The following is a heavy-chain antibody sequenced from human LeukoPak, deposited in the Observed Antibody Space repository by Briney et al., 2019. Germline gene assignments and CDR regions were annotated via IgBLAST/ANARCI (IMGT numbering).Heavy chain of an antibody. CDR1: GFTFSIYT. CDR2: ITSSSSSI. Sequence: GGSLRFSCVASGFTFSIYTMNWVRQAPGKGLEWVSSITSSSSSIYSADSVKGRLTISRDNAKNPLYLEMNSLRDEDTAVYYCARDLAWGAYWGQGTLVTVSS. CDR3: ARDLAWGAY. J-gene: IGHJ4*02. V-gene: IGHV3-21*01. D-gene: IGHD4/OR15-4a*01.